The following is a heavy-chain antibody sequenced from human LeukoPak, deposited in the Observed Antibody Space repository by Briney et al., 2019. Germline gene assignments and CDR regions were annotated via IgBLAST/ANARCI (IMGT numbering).Heavy chain of an antibody. D-gene: IGHD4-17*01. CDR3: AKGVSTTVTTGFDY. Sequence: GGSLKLSCAASGFTFSSYGMHWVRQAPGKGLEWVAVISYDGSNKYYADSVKGRFTISRDNSKNTLYLQMNSLRAEDTAVYYCAKGVSTTVTTGFDYWGQGTLVTVSS. J-gene: IGHJ4*02. CDR2: ISYDGSNK. CDR1: GFTFSSYG. V-gene: IGHV3-30*18.